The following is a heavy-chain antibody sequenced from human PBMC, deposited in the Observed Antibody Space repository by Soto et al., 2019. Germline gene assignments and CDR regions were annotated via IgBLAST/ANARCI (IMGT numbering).Heavy chain of an antibody. CDR3: ARGENCGGDCYDY. CDR2: INPNSGGT. CDR1: GYTFTGYY. Sequence: ASVKVSCKASGYTFTGYYMHWVRQAPGQGLEWMGWINPNSGGTNYAQKFQGWVTMTRDTSISTAYMELSRLRSDDTAVYYCARGENCGGDCYDYWGQGTLVTVSS. J-gene: IGHJ4*02. V-gene: IGHV1-2*04. D-gene: IGHD2-21*01.